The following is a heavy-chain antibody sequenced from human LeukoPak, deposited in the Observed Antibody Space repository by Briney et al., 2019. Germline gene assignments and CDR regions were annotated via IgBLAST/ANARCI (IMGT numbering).Heavy chain of an antibody. D-gene: IGHD3-16*01. CDR1: GGSISSGGYS. J-gene: IGHJ5*02. V-gene: IGHV4-30-2*01. Sequence: SQTLSLTCAVSGGSISSGGYSWSWIRQPPGKGLEWIGYIYHSGSTYYNPSLKSRVTISVDRSKNQFSLKLSSVTAADTAVYYCARRPELGDFGWFDPWGQGTLVTVSS. CDR2: IYHSGST. CDR3: ARRPELGDFGWFDP.